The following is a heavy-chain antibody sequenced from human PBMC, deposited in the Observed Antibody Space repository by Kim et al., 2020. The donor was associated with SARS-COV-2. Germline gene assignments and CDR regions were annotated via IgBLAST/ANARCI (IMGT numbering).Heavy chain of an antibody. CDR3: AKDSRRVGRSVRLRFLEWLSPGGMDV. Sequence: GGSLRLSCAASGFTFDDYAMHWVRQAPGKGLEWVSLISGDGGSTYYADSVKGRFTISRDNSKNSLYLQMNSLRTEDTALYYCAKDSRRVGRSVRLRFLEWLSPGGMDVWGQGTTVTVSS. V-gene: IGHV3-43*02. CDR2: ISGDGGST. J-gene: IGHJ6*02. D-gene: IGHD3-3*01. CDR1: GFTFDDYA.